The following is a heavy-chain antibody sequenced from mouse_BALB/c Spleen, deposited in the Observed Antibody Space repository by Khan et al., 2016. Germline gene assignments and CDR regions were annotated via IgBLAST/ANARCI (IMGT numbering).Heavy chain of an antibody. CDR1: GYTFSSYW. V-gene: IGHV1-9*01. CDR2: ILPGSGST. Sequence: QVQLQQPGAELMKPGASVKISCKATGYTFSSYWIEWVKQRPGHGLEWIGEILPGSGSTNYNEKFKGKATFTADTSSNTAYMQLSSLTSEDSAVYYCARSVLYYYAMDYWGQGTSVTVSS. J-gene: IGHJ4*01. CDR3: ARSVLYYYAMDY.